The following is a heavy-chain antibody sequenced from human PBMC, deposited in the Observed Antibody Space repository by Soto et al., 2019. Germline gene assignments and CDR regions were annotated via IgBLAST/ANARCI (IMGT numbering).Heavy chain of an antibody. D-gene: IGHD2-2*01. CDR1: GGTFSSYT. Sequence: QVQLVQSGAEVKKPGSSVKVSCKASGGTFSSYTISWVRQAPGQGLEWMGRIIPILGIANYAQKFQGRVTITADKSTSTAYMELRSLRSEDTAVYYCAREPGQRYCISTSCYRWFDPWGQGSLVTVSS. J-gene: IGHJ5*02. CDR3: AREPGQRYCISTSCYRWFDP. CDR2: IIPILGIA. V-gene: IGHV1-69*08.